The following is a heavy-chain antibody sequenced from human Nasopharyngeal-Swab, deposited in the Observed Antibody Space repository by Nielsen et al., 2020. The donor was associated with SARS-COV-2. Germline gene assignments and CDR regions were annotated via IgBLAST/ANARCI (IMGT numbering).Heavy chain of an antibody. V-gene: IGHV4-59*01. CDR2: IYYSGST. CDR3: AREGGYDPFDY. Sequence: ESLKISCTVSGGSISSYYWSWIRQPPGKGLEWIGYIYYSGSTNYNPSLKSRVTISVDTSKNQFSLKLSSVTAADTAVYYCAREGGYDPFDYWGQGTLVTVSS. D-gene: IGHD5-12*01. J-gene: IGHJ4*02. CDR1: GGSISSYY.